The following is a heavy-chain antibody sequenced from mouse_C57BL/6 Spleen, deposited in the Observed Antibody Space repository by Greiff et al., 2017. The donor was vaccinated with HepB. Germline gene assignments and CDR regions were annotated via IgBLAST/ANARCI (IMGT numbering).Heavy chain of an antibody. CDR2: ISSGGSYT. Sequence: EVQRVESGGDLVKPGGSLKLSCAASGFTFSSYGMSWVRQTPDKRLEWVATISSGGSYTYYPDSVKGRFTISRDNDKNTLYLQMSSLKSEDTAMYYCARHGGPYGNYVNFDYWGQGTTLTVSS. CDR1: GFTFSSYG. V-gene: IGHV5-6*01. D-gene: IGHD2-1*01. J-gene: IGHJ2*01. CDR3: ARHGGPYGNYVNFDY.